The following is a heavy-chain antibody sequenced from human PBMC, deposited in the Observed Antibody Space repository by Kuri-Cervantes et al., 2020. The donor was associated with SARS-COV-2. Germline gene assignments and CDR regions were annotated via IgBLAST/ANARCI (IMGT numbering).Heavy chain of an antibody. Sequence: GESLKISCTASGFSLSRHWMHWVRQAPGKGLEWVAHIKGDGIEANYADSVRGRFTLYRDTAQSTVHLQMNSLRDDDTAIYYCEREEGDPDYWGQGTLVTVSS. J-gene: IGHJ4*02. CDR2: IKGDGIEA. CDR3: EREEGDPDY. D-gene: IGHD1-26*01. V-gene: IGHV3-74*01. CDR1: GFSLSRHW.